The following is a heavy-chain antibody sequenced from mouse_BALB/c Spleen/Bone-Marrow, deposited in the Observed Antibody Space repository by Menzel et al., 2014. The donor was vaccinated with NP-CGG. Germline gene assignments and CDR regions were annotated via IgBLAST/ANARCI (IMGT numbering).Heavy chain of an antibody. CDR1: GYTFTDYA. Sequence: LEESGPELVRPGVSVKISCKGSGYTFTDYAIHWVKQSPAKSLEWIGVISTYSGNTKYNQESKDKATMTVDKSSSTAYMELARLTSEDSAIYYCARRTTGYAMDYWGQGTSVTVSS. J-gene: IGHJ4*01. CDR3: ARRTTGYAMDY. CDR2: ISTYSGNT. V-gene: IGHV1-67*01.